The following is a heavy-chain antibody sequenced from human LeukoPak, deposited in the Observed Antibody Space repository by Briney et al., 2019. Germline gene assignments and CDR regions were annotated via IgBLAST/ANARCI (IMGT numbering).Heavy chain of an antibody. Sequence: GRSLRLSCAASGFTFDDYAMHWVRQAPGKGLEWVSGISWNSGSIGYADSVKGRFTISRDNAKNSLYLQMNSPRAEDTALYYCAKDISSGNYYYYYGMDVWGQGTTVTVSS. J-gene: IGHJ6*02. V-gene: IGHV3-9*01. CDR2: ISWNSGSI. CDR1: GFTFDDYA. D-gene: IGHD6-19*01. CDR3: AKDISSGNYYYYYGMDV.